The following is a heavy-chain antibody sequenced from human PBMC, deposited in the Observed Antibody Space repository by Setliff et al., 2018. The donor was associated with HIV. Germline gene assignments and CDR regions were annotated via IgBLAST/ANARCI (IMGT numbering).Heavy chain of an antibody. CDR1: GYTFSSND. CDR3: ARARRDSYDRGRRNHYYIDV. CDR2: MNPNSGNT. Sequence: ASVKVSCKASGYTFSSNDINWVRQATGQGLEWMGWMNPNSGNTGYAQKFQGRVTMTRDTSISTAYMELNNLKFEDPAVYYCARARRDSYDRGRRNHYYIDVWGKGTTVTVSS. D-gene: IGHD3-22*01. J-gene: IGHJ6*03. V-gene: IGHV1-8*01.